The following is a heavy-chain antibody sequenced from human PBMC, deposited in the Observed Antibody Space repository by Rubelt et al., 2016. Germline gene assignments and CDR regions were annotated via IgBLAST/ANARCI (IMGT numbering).Heavy chain of an antibody. Sequence: QVTLRESGPALVKPTQTLTLTCTFSGFSLSTSGMFVSWIRQPPGKALEWLARIDWDDDQYYSTSLKTRLTISKDTSKNQVVLTMTNMDPVDTATYYCARTRTLYWYFDIWGRGTLVTVSS. V-gene: IGHV2-70*15. CDR3: ARTRTLYWYFDI. CDR2: IDWDDDQ. D-gene: IGHD2-2*01. CDR1: GFSLSTSGMF. J-gene: IGHJ2*01.